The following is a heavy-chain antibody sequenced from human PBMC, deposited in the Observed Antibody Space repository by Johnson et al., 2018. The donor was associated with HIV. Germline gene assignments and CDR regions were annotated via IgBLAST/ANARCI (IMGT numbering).Heavy chain of an antibody. J-gene: IGHJ3*01. V-gene: IGHV3-13*01. CDR1: GFTLSSYD. CDR3: ARDSTPWGGDYVGYAFDL. D-gene: IGHD4-17*01. Sequence: VQLVESGGGVVQPGGSLRLSCAASGFTLSSYDMHWVRQVTGKGLEWVSSIGTTGDTYYPGSVKGRFTISRENAKNSLYLQMSSLRAEDTAVYFCARDSTPWGGDYVGYAFDLWGQGTMVTVSS. CDR2: IGTTGDT.